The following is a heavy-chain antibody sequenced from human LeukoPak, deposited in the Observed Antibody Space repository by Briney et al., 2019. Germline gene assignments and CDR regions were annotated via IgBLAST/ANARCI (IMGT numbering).Heavy chain of an antibody. Sequence: AASVKVSCKTSGYTFTSFHINWVRQAPGQGLEWMGWISTYSGNTHYAQKLQGRVTMTTDTSTSTAYMELRSLRSDDTAVYYCARGSSYADYGYWGQGTLVTVSS. D-gene: IGHD4-17*01. CDR2: ISTYSGNT. J-gene: IGHJ4*02. CDR1: GYTFTSFH. CDR3: ARGSSYADYGY. V-gene: IGHV1-18*01.